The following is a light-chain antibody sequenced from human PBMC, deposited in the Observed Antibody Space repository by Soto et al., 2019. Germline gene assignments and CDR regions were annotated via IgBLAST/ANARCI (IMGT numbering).Light chain of an antibody. Sequence: QSALTQPRSVSGSPGQSVTSSCTGTSSDVGGYNYVSWYQQHPGKAPKLMIYDVSKRPSGVPDRFSGSKSGNTASLTISGLQAEDEADYYCCSYAGSLVVFGGGTKLTVL. CDR3: CSYAGSLVV. CDR1: SSDVGGYNY. CDR2: DVS. J-gene: IGLJ2*01. V-gene: IGLV2-11*01.